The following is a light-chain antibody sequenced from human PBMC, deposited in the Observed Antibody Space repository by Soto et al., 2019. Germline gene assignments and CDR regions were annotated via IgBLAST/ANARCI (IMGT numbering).Light chain of an antibody. Sequence: QSVLTQPPSVSGAAGQRVTISCTGTNSNLGAGYDVHWYQQLPGAAPKLVIFGNRNRPSGVPDRFSGSKSGTSASLAITGLQDAEEADYYCHAYVYRLTACVFGGGTKVTVL. CDR3: HAYVYRLTACV. V-gene: IGLV1-40*01. CDR1: NSNLGAGYD. CDR2: GNR. J-gene: IGLJ3*02.